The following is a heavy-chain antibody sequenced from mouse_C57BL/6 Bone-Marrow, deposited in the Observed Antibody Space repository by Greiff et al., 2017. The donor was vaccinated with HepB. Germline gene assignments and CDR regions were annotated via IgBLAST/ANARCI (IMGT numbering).Heavy chain of an antibody. CDR1: GFNIKDDY. Sequence: EVQLQESGAELVRPGASVKLSCTASGFNIKDDYMHWVKQRPEQGLEWIGWIDPENGDTEYATKFQGKATITADTSSNTAYLTLSSLTSEDTAVYNCVIYYYGSSYAMGYWGQGTSVTVSS. D-gene: IGHD1-1*01. V-gene: IGHV14-4*01. J-gene: IGHJ4*01. CDR3: VIYYYGSSYAMGY. CDR2: IDPENGDT.